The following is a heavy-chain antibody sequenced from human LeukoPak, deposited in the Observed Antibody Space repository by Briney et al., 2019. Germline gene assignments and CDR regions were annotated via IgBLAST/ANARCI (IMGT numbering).Heavy chain of an antibody. CDR1: GFTFSSYE. CDR3: ARAQLLWFGGDAFDI. Sequence: GGSLRLSCAASGFTFSSYEMNWVRQAPGKGLEWVSYISSSGSTIYYADSVKGRFTISRDNAKNSLYLQMNSLRAEDTAVYYCARAQLLWFGGDAFDIWGQGTMVTVSS. D-gene: IGHD3-10*01. V-gene: IGHV3-48*03. J-gene: IGHJ3*02. CDR2: ISSSGSTI.